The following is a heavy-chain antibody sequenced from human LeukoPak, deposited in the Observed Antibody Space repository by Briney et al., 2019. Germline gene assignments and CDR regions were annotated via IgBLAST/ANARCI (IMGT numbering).Heavy chain of an antibody. V-gene: IGHV3-74*03. CDR3: ARISTMVRRY. Sequence: GGSLRLSCAVSGFTFRSYWMHWVRQAPGKGLVWVSSIKSDGSSTTYADSVKGRFTISRDNAENTLYLQMNSLRVEDTAVYYCARISTMVRRYWGQGTLVTVSS. CDR1: GFTFRSYW. J-gene: IGHJ4*02. D-gene: IGHD3-10*01. CDR2: IKSDGSST.